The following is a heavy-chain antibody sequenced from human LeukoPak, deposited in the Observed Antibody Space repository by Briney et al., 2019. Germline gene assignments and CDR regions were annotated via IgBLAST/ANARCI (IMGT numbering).Heavy chain of an antibody. D-gene: IGHD3-22*01. Sequence: ASVKVSCKASGYTFTGYYMHWVRQAPGQGLEWMGWINPNSGGTNYAQKFQGRVTMTRDTSISTAYMELSRLRSDDTAVYYYARGSGYYLNLDFDYWGQGTLVTVSS. CDR1: GYTFTGYY. CDR3: ARGSGYYLNLDFDY. V-gene: IGHV1-2*02. J-gene: IGHJ4*02. CDR2: INPNSGGT.